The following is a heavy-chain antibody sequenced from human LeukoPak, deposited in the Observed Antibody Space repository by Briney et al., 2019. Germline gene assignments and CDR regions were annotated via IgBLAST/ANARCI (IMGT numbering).Heavy chain of an antibody. J-gene: IGHJ4*02. CDR3: AREPSRWETYFDY. Sequence: PGGSLRLSCAASGFTFSSYEMNWVRQAPGKGLEWVSYISSSGSTIYYADAVKGRFTISRDNAKNSLYLQMNSLRAEDTAVYYCAREPSRWETYFDYWGQGTLVTVSS. CDR2: ISSSGSTI. CDR1: GFTFSSYE. D-gene: IGHD1-26*01. V-gene: IGHV3-48*03.